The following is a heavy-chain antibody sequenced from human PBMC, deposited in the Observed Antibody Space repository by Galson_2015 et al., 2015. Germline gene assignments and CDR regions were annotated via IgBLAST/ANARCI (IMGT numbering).Heavy chain of an antibody. CDR3: ARDPQDNSGWSCYFDY. V-gene: IGHV3-30-3*01. CDR1: GFTFSAYA. D-gene: IGHD6-19*01. CDR2: ISYDGNKK. J-gene: IGHJ4*02. Sequence: SLRLSCAASGFTFSAYAMHWVRQAPGKGLEWVAVISYDGNKKYYADSVKGRFTISRDNSKNTLYLQMNSLRAEDTAVYYCARDPQDNSGWSCYFDYWGQGTLVTVSS.